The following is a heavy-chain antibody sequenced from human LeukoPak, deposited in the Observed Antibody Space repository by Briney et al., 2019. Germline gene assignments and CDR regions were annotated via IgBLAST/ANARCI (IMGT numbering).Heavy chain of an antibody. CDR3: AKGKGAGSGSYGAAFDI. CDR2: ISWNSGSI. V-gene: IGHV3-9*01. CDR1: GFTFDDYA. D-gene: IGHD3-10*01. Sequence: PGRSMRLSCAASGFTFDDYAMHWVRQAPGKVLEWVSGISWNSGSIGYADSVKGRFTISRDNAKNSLYLQMNSQRAEETALYYCAKGKGAGSGSYGAAFDIWGQGTMVTVSS. J-gene: IGHJ3*02.